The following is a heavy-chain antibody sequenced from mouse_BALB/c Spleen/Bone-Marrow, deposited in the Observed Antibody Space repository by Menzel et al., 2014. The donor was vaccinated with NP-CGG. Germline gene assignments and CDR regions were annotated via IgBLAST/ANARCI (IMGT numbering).Heavy chain of an antibody. J-gene: IGHJ4*01. Sequence: DVKLVESGGGLVQPGGSLKLSCAAFGFTFSSYTVSWVRQTPEKRLEWVAYISNGGGSTYYPDTVKGRFTISRDNAKNTLYLQMSSLKSEDTAMYYCARQLGLRWAMDYWGQGTSVTASS. CDR2: ISNGGGST. D-gene: IGHD3-1*01. CDR3: ARQLGLRWAMDY. CDR1: GFTFSSYT. V-gene: IGHV5-12-2*01.